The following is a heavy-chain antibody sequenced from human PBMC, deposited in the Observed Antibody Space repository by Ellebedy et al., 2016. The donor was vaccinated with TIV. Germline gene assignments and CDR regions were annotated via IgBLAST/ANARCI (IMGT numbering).Heavy chain of an antibody. J-gene: IGHJ6*02. CDR3: ARRAAGTFYYYYGMDV. Sequence: SETLSLTCTVSGGSISSYYWSWIRQPPGKGLEWIGYIYYSGSTNYNPSLKSRVTISVDTSKNQFSLKLSSVTAADTAVYYCARRAAGTFYYYYGMDVWGQGTTVTVSS. CDR1: GGSISSYY. CDR2: IYYSGST. V-gene: IGHV4-59*01. D-gene: IGHD6-13*01.